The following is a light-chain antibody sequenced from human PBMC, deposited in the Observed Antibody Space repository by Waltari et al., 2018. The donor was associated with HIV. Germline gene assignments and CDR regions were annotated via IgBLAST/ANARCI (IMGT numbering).Light chain of an antibody. V-gene: IGLV3-21*02. CDR2: DDR. CDR1: RIGLRD. Sequence: SYVLTPPPSVSVAANPPATVARIGERIGLRDVHGYRRRSGQAPEVVMHDDRDRAPGIPGRIIGSNSGDMATLTIASAEAGDEAVYYCQVWGATDDWVFGGGTKLTVL. J-gene: IGLJ3*02. CDR3: QVWGATDDWV.